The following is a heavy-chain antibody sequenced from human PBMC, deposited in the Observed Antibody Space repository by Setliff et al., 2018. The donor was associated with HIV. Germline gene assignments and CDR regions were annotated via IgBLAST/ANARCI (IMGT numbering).Heavy chain of an antibody. CDR2: IYWDDDK. CDR1: GFSLTTSGVG. Sequence: SGPTLVNPTPTLTLTCTFSGFSLTTSGVGVGWIRQPPGKALEWLALIYWDDDKRYSPPLKSRLTITKDIPKNQVVLTMTNMDPVDTASYYCSREKNPDYDFWSGSYYYYMDVWGKGTTVTVSS. CDR3: SREKNPDYDFWSGSYYYYMDV. V-gene: IGHV2-5*02. D-gene: IGHD3-3*01. J-gene: IGHJ6*03.